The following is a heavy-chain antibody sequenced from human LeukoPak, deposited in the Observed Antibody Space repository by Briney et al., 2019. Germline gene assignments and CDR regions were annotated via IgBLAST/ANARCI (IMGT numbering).Heavy chain of an antibody. J-gene: IGHJ6*03. CDR1: GFTVSNID. V-gene: IGHV3-53*01. CDR2: IHRGGNT. CDR3: GRVKYYVDV. Sequence: PGGSLRLSCEAPGFTVSNIDMNRVRQALGKGPEWGSIIHRGGNTFYADSVKGRFTISRDNSKNTLYLQMNSLRAEDTAMYYCGRVKYYVDVWGKGTSVTVSS.